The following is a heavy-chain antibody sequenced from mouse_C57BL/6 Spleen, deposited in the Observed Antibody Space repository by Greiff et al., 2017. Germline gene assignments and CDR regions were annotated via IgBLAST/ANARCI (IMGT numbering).Heavy chain of an antibody. D-gene: IGHD2-4*01. CDR2: INPGSGGP. Sequence: VMLVESVAELVRPGTSVKVSCKASGYAFTNYFIEWVKQRPGQGLEWIGVINPGSGGPNYTEKFKGKATLTADKSSSTAYMQLSSLTSEDSAVYFCARRGYYDYDEAACFAYWGQGTLVTVSA. CDR1: GYAFTNYF. V-gene: IGHV1-54*01. J-gene: IGHJ3*01. CDR3: ARRGYYDYDEAACFAY.